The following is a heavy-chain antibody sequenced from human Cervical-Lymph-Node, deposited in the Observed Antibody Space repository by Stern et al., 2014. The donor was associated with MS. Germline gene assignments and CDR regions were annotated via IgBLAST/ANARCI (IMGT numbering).Heavy chain of an antibody. J-gene: IGHJ4*02. CDR1: GGSISSYY. Sequence: VQLEESGPGLVKPSETLSLTCTVSGGSISSYYWSWIRQPPGKGLEWIGYIHYSGSTNYNPSLKSRVTISVDTSKNQFSLKLSSVTAADTAVYYCAREALAAGGLDYWGQGTLVTVSS. CDR3: AREALAAGGLDY. V-gene: IGHV4-59*01. CDR2: IHYSGST. D-gene: IGHD6-13*01.